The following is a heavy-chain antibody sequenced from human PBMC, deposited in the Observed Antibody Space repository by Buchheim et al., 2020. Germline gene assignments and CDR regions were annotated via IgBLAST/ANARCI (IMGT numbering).Heavy chain of an antibody. V-gene: IGHV3-23*01. CDR2: ISGSGCST. Sequence: EVQLLESGGGLVQPGESLRLSCAASGFTFSNYAMTWVRQAPGKGLEWVSAISGSGCSTYYAASVKGRFTISRDNSKNTRYLQMNSLRAEDTAVYYCAQNQYYYDSSGYDHDYWGQGTL. CDR3: AQNQYYYDSSGYDHDY. D-gene: IGHD3-22*01. J-gene: IGHJ4*02. CDR1: GFTFSNYA.